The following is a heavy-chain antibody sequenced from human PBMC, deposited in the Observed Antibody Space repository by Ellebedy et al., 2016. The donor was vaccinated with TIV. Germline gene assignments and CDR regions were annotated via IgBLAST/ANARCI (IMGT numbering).Heavy chain of an antibody. D-gene: IGHD3-22*01. Sequence: AASVKVSCKASGYTFTGYYMHWVRQAPGQGLEWMGWINLNSGGTNYAQKFQGRVTMTRETSISTAYMELSRLRSDDTAVYYCARGDSRGYYFLAKLDYWGQGTLVTVSS. V-gene: IGHV1-2*02. CDR2: INLNSGGT. J-gene: IGHJ4*02. CDR1: GYTFTGYY. CDR3: ARGDSRGYYFLAKLDY.